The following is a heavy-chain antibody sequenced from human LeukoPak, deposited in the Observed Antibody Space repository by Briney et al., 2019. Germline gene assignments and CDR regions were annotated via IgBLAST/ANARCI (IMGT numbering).Heavy chain of an antibody. CDR1: GFTFSSYA. V-gene: IGHV3-23*01. J-gene: IGHJ4*02. Sequence: AGGSLRLSCAASGFTFSSYAMSWVHQAPGKGLEWVSAISGSGGSTYYADSVNGRFTISRDYSKNTLYLQMNSLRAEDTAVYYCAKPYSSAYLGYFDYWGQGTLVTVSS. CDR3: AKPYSSAYLGYFDY. CDR2: ISGSGGST. D-gene: IGHD3-22*01.